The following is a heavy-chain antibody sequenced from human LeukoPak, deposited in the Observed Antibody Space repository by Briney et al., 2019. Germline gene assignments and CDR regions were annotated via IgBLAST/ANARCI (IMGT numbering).Heavy chain of an antibody. D-gene: IGHD6-13*01. Sequence: SETLSLTCTVSGGSISSSSYYWGWIRQPPGKGLEWIGSIYYSGSTYYNPSLKSRVTISVDTSKNQFSLKLSSVTAADTAVYYCAREGIAAMSFDYWGQGTLVTVSS. CDR1: GGSISSSSYY. CDR2: IYYSGST. V-gene: IGHV4-39*07. CDR3: AREGIAAMSFDY. J-gene: IGHJ4*02.